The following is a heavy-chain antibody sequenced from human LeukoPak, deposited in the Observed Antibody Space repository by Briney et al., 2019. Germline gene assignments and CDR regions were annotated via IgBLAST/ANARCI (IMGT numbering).Heavy chain of an antibody. V-gene: IGHV1-18*01. CDR3: ARAAITMIEKGNNWFDP. D-gene: IGHD3-22*01. CDR2: ISAYNGTT. CDR1: GYTFTSYG. J-gene: IGHJ5*02. Sequence: GASVKVSCKASGYTFTSYGISWVRQAPGQGLEWMGWISAYNGTTNYAQKLQGRVTMTTDTSTSTAYMELRSLRSDDTAVYYCARAAITMIEKGNNWFDPWGQGTLVTVSS.